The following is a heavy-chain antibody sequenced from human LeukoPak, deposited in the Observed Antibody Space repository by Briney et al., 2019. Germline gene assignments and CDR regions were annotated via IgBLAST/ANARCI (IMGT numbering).Heavy chain of an antibody. V-gene: IGHV3-15*01. D-gene: IGHD2-2*01. CDR2: IKSKTNGGTK. J-gene: IGHJ6*04. Sequence: GGSLRLSCAASGFTFSNAWMSWVRQAPGKGLGRVGRIKSKTNGGTKDYAAPVKGRFTISRDDSKNTLYLQMNSLKTDDTAVYYCTTDWDVVVPAAPWHYYYGMDVWGKGTTVTVSS. CDR3: TTDWDVVVPAAPWHYYYGMDV. CDR1: GFTFSNAW.